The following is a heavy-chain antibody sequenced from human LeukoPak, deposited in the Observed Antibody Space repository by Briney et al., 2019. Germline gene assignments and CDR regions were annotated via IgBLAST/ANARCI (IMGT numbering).Heavy chain of an antibody. V-gene: IGHV3-48*03. CDR2: ISSSGSTI. Sequence: GGSLRLSCAASGFTFSSYEMNWVRQAPGKGLEWVSYISSSGSTIYYADSVKGRFTISRDNAENSRYLQMSSLRAEDTAVYYCARESWATDYWGQGTLVTVSS. CDR3: ARESWATDY. D-gene: IGHD3-10*01. CDR1: GFTFSSYE. J-gene: IGHJ4*02.